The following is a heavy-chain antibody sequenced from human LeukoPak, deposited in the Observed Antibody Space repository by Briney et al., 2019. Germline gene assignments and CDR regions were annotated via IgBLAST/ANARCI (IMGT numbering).Heavy chain of an antibody. Sequence: PSETLSLTCAVSGGSISSGDYYWAWIRQPPGKGQQWIGSIYYSGTTYYNPFPKSRLTISGDSSKNQFSLKLSSVTTADTAVYYCARHASGWYTDWGQGTLVTVSS. V-gene: IGHV4-39*01. CDR1: GGSISSGDYY. D-gene: IGHD6-19*01. CDR3: ARHASGWYTD. CDR2: IYYSGTT. J-gene: IGHJ1*01.